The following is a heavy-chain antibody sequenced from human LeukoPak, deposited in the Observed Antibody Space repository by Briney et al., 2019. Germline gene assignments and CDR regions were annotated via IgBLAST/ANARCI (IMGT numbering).Heavy chain of an antibody. CDR3: ARDLTTSDN. CDR2: INWSGGRT. D-gene: IGHD1/OR15-1a*01. J-gene: IGHJ4*02. CDR1: GFTFDDYG. V-gene: IGHV3-20*04. Sequence: GGSLRLSCAASGFTFDDYGMSWVRQAPGKGLEWVSGINWSGGRTGYADSLKGRFTISRDNAKNTLYLQMNSLRDEDTALYYCARDLTTSDNWGRGTLVTVSS.